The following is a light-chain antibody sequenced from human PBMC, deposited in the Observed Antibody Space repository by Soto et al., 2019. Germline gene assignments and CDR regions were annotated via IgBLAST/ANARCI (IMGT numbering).Light chain of an antibody. CDR3: SSYTSSSPYV. CDR1: SSDVGGYNY. CDR2: EVS. Sequence: QSLLTQPASVSGSPGPSITISCTGTSSDVGGYNYVSWYQQHPGKAPKLMIYEVSNRPSGVSNRFSGSKSGNTASLTISGLQAEDEADYYCSSYTSSSPYVFGTGTKVTVL. J-gene: IGLJ1*01. V-gene: IGLV2-14*01.